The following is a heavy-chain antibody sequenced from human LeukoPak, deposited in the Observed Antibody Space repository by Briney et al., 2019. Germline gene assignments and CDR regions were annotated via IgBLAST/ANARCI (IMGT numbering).Heavy chain of an antibody. CDR3: LNDIVVVPAAPFDY. J-gene: IGHJ4*02. V-gene: IGHV3-23*01. CDR2: ISGSGGST. D-gene: IGHD2-2*01. CDR1: GFTFSSYA. Sequence: GGSLRLSCAASGFTFSSYAMSWVRQAPGKGLEWVSAISGSGGSTYYADSVKGRFTISRDNSKNTLYLQMNSLRAEDTAVYYCLNDIVVVPAAPFDYWGQGTLVTVSS.